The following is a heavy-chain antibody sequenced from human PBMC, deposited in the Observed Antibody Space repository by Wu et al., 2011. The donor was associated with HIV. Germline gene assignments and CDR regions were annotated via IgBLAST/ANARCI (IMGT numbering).Heavy chain of an antibody. Sequence: QVQLVQSGDEVKKPGSSVKVSCRASGGTLSNYAIDWVRQAPGQGLEWMGRIIPVFGTAEYAQKFQDRVTITADKSTSTAYMELSSLRSEDTAVYYCARGGMVRGVIIGHFQHWGQGTLVTVSS. V-gene: IGHV1-69*06. D-gene: IGHD3-10*01. CDR3: ARGGMVRGVIIGHFQH. CDR1: GGTLSNYA. J-gene: IGHJ1*01. CDR2: IIPVFGTA.